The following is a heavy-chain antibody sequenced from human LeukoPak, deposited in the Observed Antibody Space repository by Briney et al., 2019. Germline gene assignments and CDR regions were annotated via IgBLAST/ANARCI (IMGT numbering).Heavy chain of an antibody. CDR3: ARDPMVRGVSPTAPRYYYYYMDV. Sequence: ASVKVSCKASGGTFISYAISWVRQAPGQGLEWMGGIIPIFGTANYAQKFQGRVTITADKSTSTAYMELSSLRSEDTAVYYCARDPMVRGVSPTAPRYYYYYMDVWGKGPTVTVSS. CDR1: GGTFISYA. V-gene: IGHV1-69*06. D-gene: IGHD3-10*01. CDR2: IIPIFGTA. J-gene: IGHJ6*03.